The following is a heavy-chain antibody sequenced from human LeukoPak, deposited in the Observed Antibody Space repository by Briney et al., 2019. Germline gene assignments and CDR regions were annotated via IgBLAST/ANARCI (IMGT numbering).Heavy chain of an antibody. D-gene: IGHD6-13*01. CDR2: ISSSSSYI. Sequence: PGGSLRLSCAASGSTFSTYTMNWVRQAPGKGLEWVSSISSSSSYIYYADSVKGRFSISRDNAEKSLYLQMNSLRAEDTAVYYCARDGPAAAGSAPDYWGQGTLVIVSS. CDR3: ARDGPAAAGSAPDY. J-gene: IGHJ4*02. V-gene: IGHV3-21*01. CDR1: GSTFSTYT.